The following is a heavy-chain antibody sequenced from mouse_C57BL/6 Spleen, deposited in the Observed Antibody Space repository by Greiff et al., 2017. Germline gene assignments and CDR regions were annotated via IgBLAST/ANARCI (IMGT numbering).Heavy chain of an antibody. CDR3: ARGDSSGYVDAMDY. D-gene: IGHD3-2*02. Sequence: QVQLQQPGAELVKPRASVKMSCKASGYTFTSYWITWVKQRPGQGLEWIGDIYPGSGSTNYNEKFKSKATLTVDTSSSTAYMQLSSLTSEDSAVYYCARGDSSGYVDAMDYWGQGTSVTVSS. CDR1: GYTFTSYW. CDR2: IYPGSGST. V-gene: IGHV1-55*01. J-gene: IGHJ4*01.